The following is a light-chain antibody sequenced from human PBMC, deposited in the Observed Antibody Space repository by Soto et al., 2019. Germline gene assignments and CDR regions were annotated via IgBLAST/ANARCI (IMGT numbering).Light chain of an antibody. J-gene: IGKJ4*01. Sequence: DIQMTQTPSSLSASVGDRVTITCQASQDINNCLNWYHQKPGKAPKLLIYKASTLKSGVPSRFSGSGSGTEFTLTISSLQPEDFATYYCLQHNSYPLTFGGGTKVDIK. V-gene: IGKV1-17*01. CDR2: KAS. CDR1: QDINNC. CDR3: LQHNSYPLT.